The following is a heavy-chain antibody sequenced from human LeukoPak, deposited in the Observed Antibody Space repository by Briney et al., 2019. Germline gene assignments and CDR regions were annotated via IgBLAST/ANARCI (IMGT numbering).Heavy chain of an antibody. D-gene: IGHD1-26*01. CDR2: ISSSGSTI. CDR1: GFTFSDYY. V-gene: IGHV3-11*01. CDR3: ARENSGSYALDY. J-gene: IGHJ4*02. Sequence: KPGGSLRLSCAASGFTFSDYYMNWIRQAPGKGLEWVLYISSSGSTIYYADSVKGRFTISRDNAKNSLYLQMNSPRTEDTAVYYCARENSGSYALDYWGQGTLVTVSS.